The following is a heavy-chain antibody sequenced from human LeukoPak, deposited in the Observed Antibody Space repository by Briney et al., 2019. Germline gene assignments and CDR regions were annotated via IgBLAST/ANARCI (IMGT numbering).Heavy chain of an antibody. D-gene: IGHD5-18*01. CDR2: IWYDGSNK. CDR1: GFTFSSYG. J-gene: IGHJ4*02. CDR3: AKEGYSYGSDY. V-gene: IGHV3-33*06. Sequence: PGGSLRLSCPSCGFTFSSYGMHWVRQAPGKGLEWVAVIWYDGSNKYYADSVEGRFTISRDNSKNTLYLQMNSLSPEDTAVYYCAKEGYSYGSDYWGQGTLVTVSS.